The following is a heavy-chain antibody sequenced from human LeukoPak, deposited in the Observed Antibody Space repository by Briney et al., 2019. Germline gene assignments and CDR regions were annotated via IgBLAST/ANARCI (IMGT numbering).Heavy chain of an antibody. J-gene: IGHJ4*02. CDR1: GYSFTSYW. CDR2: IYPADSDT. Sequence: GESLKISCKGSGYSFTSYWIAWVRQMPGKGLEGMGIIYPADSDTRYSPSFQGQFTISADKSIRIAYLQWSSLKAPDTAMYYCARAPSRPPGYSSGWYWLDYWGQGTLVTVSS. V-gene: IGHV5-51*01. CDR3: ARAPSRPPGYSSGWYWLDY. D-gene: IGHD6-19*01.